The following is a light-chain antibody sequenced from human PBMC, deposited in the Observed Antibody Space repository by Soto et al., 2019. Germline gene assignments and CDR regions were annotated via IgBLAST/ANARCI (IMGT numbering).Light chain of an antibody. CDR3: QQYNNWPPTWT. V-gene: IGKV3-15*01. Sequence: ILMTHSPATLSVSPGERATLSCSASQSVSSNLAWYQQKPGQAPRLLIYGVSTRATDIPARFSGSGSGTEFTLTISSLQSEDFAVYYCQQYNNWPPTWTFGQGTKVDIK. J-gene: IGKJ1*01. CDR1: QSVSSN. CDR2: GVS.